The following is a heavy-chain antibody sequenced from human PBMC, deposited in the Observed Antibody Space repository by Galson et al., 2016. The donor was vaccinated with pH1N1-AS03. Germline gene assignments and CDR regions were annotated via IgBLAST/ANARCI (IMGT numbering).Heavy chain of an antibody. CDR1: TFIARSNY. V-gene: IGHV3-53*01. D-gene: IGHD6-25*01. CDR2: IYHGEAGTS. CDR3: ARGSGWYDS. J-gene: IGHJ5*01. Sequence: SLRLSCAGSTFIARSNYMSWVRQAPGKGLEWVSVIYHGEAGTSYYADSVKGRFTISRDNAKNSVYLQMNSLRADDTAVYYCARGSGWYDSWGQGTLVTVSS.